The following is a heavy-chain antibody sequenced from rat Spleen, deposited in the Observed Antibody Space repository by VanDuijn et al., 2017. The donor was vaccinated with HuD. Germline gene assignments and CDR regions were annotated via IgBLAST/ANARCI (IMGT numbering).Heavy chain of an antibody. J-gene: IGHJ2*01. Sequence: EVQLVESGGGLVQPGKSLKLSCVASGFTFSSYWMYWIRQAPGEGLEWISSISPDGGSTYYPDSVKGRFTISRDNAEDTVYLQMNSLRSEDTATYFCAAEGMRGFFDFWGQGVMVTVS. CDR1: GFTFSSYW. CDR3: AAEGMRGFFDF. V-gene: IGHV5-58*01. CDR2: ISPDGGST. D-gene: IGHD1-11*01.